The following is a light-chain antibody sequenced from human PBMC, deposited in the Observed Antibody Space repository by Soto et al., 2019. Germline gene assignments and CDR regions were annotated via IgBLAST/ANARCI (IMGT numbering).Light chain of an antibody. CDR2: EVS. CDR3: ISYTSSSTWV. J-gene: IGLJ3*02. V-gene: IGLV2-14*01. CDR1: ISDVGGYNY. Sequence: QSALTQPASVSASPGQSITISCTGTISDVGGYNYVSWYQQHPGKAPKLMIYEVSNRPSGVSNRFSGSKSGNTASLTISGLQAEDEADYYCISYTSSSTWVFGGGTKLTVL.